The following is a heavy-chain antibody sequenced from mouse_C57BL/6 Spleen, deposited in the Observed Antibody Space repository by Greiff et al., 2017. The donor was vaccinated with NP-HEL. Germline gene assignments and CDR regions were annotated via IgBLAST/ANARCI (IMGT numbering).Heavy chain of an antibody. Sequence: VQLQHPGAELVKPGASVKLSCKASGYTFTSYWMHWVKQRPGRGLEWIGRIDPNSGGTKYNEKFKSKATLTVDKPSSTAYMQLSSLTSEDSAVSGCARSTYYSNPPAMDYWGQGTTVTVSS. V-gene: IGHV1-72*01. J-gene: IGHJ4*01. CDR1: GYTFTSYW. D-gene: IGHD2-5*01. CDR2: IDPNSGGT. CDR3: ARSTYYSNPPAMDY.